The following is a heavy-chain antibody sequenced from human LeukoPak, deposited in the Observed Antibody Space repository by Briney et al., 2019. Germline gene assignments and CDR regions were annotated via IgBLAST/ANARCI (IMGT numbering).Heavy chain of an antibody. CDR2: IYYSGTT. CDR3: ARDSSGSYGD. V-gene: IGHV4-39*02. CDR1: GGSISSSSYY. D-gene: IGHD1-26*01. Sequence: SETLSLTCTVSGGSISSSSYYWGWIRQPPGKGLEWIGSIYYSGTTYYNPSLKSRVAISVGTSKNHFSLKLSSVTAADTAVYYCARDSSGSYGDWGQGTLVTVSS. J-gene: IGHJ4*02.